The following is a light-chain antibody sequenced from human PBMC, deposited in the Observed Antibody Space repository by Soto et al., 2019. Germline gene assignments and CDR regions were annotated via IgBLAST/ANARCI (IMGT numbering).Light chain of an antibody. J-gene: IGKJ1*01. Sequence: DIVMTQSPLSLPVTPGEPASISCRSSQSLLHSNGYNYLDWYLQKPGQSPQLLIYLGSSRASGVPDRFSGSGSGTDCTLKISRVEAEDVGVYYCMQALQTPLTFGQGTKVEIK. CDR2: LGS. V-gene: IGKV2-28*01. CDR3: MQALQTPLT. CDR1: QSLLHSNGYNY.